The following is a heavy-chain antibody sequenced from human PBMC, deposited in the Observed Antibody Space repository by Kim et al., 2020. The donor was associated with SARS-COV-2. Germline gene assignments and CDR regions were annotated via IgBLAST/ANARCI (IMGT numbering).Heavy chain of an antibody. CDR2: IDWDDGK. Sequence: SGPTLVNPTQTLTLTCTFSGFSLSTSGMCVSWIRQPPGKALEWLARIDWDDGKHYTTSLKTRLTISRDTSKNQVVLTMTNMDPVDTAMYYCARIRTVKCSEDDSWGQGTLVTVSS. CDR3: ARIRTVKCSEDDS. CDR1: GFSLSTSGMC. D-gene: IGHD2-21*02. V-gene: IGHV2-70*11. J-gene: IGHJ4*02.